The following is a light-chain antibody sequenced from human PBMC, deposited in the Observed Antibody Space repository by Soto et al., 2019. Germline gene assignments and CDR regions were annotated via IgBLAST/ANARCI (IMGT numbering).Light chain of an antibody. J-gene: IGKJ3*01. CDR3: QQYGSSPST. Sequence: EIVLTQSPGTLSLSPGERATLSCRASQSVSSSYLAWYQQKPGQAPRLLIYGASSRATGIPDRFSGSGSGIDFPLTISRLEPEDFAGYYCQQYGSSPSTFGPGTKVDIK. CDR1: QSVSSSY. CDR2: GAS. V-gene: IGKV3-20*01.